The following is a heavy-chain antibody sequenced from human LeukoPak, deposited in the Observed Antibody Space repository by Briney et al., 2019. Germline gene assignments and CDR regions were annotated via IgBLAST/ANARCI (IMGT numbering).Heavy chain of an antibody. J-gene: IGHJ4*02. D-gene: IGHD3-3*01. V-gene: IGHV3-7*01. Sequence: GGSLRLPWAASGFTFSSYWMSWVRQAPGKGLEWVANIKQDGSEKYYVDSVKGRFTISRDNAKKSLYLQINSLRAEDTAVYCCARDRTTIFGVVLDYWGQGTLVTVSS. CDR1: GFTFSSYW. CDR2: IKQDGSEK. CDR3: ARDRTTIFGVVLDY.